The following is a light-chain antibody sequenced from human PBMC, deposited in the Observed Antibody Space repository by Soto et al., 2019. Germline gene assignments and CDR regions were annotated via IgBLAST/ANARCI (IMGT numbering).Light chain of an antibody. Sequence: EIVLTQSPATLSLSPGERATLSCRASQSVNNYLAWYQQRPGQAPRLLIYDTSDRATGIPARFSGSGSGTDFTLTISSLEPEDFAVYYCQQRSSWPLTFGGGTKVEIK. CDR1: QSVNNY. CDR3: QQRSSWPLT. V-gene: IGKV3-11*01. J-gene: IGKJ4*01. CDR2: DTS.